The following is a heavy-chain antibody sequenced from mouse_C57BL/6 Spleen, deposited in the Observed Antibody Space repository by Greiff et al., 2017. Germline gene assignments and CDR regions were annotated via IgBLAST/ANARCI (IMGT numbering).Heavy chain of an antibody. J-gene: IGHJ1*03. CDR2: IDPSDSDT. Sequence: QVQLQQPGAELVRPGSSVKLSCKASGYTFTSYWMHWVKQRPIQGLEWIGNIDPSDSDTHYNQKFKDKATLTVDKSSSTAYMQLSSLTSEDSAVYYCARDYGSRRYFDVWGTGTTVTVSS. CDR3: ARDYGSRRYFDV. CDR1: GYTFTSYW. D-gene: IGHD1-1*01. V-gene: IGHV1-52*01.